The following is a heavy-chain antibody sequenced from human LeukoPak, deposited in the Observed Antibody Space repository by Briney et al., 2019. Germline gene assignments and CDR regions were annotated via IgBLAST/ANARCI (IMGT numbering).Heavy chain of an antibody. D-gene: IGHD4-17*01. CDR3: AHDYGDYDFDY. J-gene: IGHJ4*02. Sequence: PSETLSLTCAVYGGSFSGYYWSWIRQPPGKGLEWIGEINHSGSTNYNPSLKSRVTISVDTSKNQSSLKLSSVTAADTAVYYCAHDYGDYDFDYWGQGTLVTVSS. V-gene: IGHV4-34*01. CDR1: GGSFSGYY. CDR2: INHSGST.